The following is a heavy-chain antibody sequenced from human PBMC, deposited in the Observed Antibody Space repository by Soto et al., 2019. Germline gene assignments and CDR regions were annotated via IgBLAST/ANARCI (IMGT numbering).Heavy chain of an antibody. V-gene: IGHV3-33*01. D-gene: IGHD2-21*02. J-gene: IGHJ1*01. CDR2: IWYDGSNK. CDR1: GFTFSSYG. CDR3: ARPNCGGDCYSGPYFQH. Sequence: GGSLRLSCAASGFTFSSYGMHWVRQAPGKGLEWVAVIWYDGSNKYYADSMKGRFTISRDNSKNTLYLQMNSLRAEDTAVYYCARPNCGGDCYSGPYFQHWGQGTLVTVSS.